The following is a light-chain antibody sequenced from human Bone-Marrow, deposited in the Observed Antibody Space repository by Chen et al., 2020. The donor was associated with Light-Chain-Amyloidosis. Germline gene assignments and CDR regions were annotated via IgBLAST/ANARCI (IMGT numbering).Light chain of an antibody. V-gene: IGKV3-11*01. CDR1: HSITTY. CDR3: QQRSHWPPHT. Sequence: DIVLTQSPATLSLSPGEIATLSCRASHSITTYLAWYQQKPCHAPRLLIHDASIRATGTPARFSGSGSGTDFILTISSLEPEDFALYFCQQRSHWPPHTFVQGTRLEIK. J-gene: IGKJ2*01. CDR2: DAS.